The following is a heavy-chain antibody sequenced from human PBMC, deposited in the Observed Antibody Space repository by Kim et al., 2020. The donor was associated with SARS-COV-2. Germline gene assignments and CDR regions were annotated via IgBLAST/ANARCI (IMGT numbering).Heavy chain of an antibody. Sequence: YNPSLKSRVTISVDTSKHQFSLKLNSVTAADTAVYYCARKTAGQVKGWNYWGQGTLVTVSS. CDR3: ARKTAGQVKGWNY. V-gene: IGHV4-34*01. D-gene: IGHD6-25*01. J-gene: IGHJ4*02.